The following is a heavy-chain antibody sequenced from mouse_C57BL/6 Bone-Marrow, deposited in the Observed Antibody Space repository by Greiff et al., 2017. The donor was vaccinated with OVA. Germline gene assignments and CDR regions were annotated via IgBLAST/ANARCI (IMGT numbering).Heavy chain of an antibody. CDR2: IHPNSGST. Sequence: QVHVKQPGAELVKPGASVKLSCKASGYTFTSYWMHWVKQRPGQGLEWIGMIHPNSGSTNYNEKFKSKATLTVDKSSSTAYMQLSSLTSEDSAVYYCARPYYSNPYYYAMDYWGQGTSVTVSS. V-gene: IGHV1-64*01. CDR3: ARPYYSNPYYYAMDY. D-gene: IGHD2-5*01. J-gene: IGHJ4*01. CDR1: GYTFTSYW.